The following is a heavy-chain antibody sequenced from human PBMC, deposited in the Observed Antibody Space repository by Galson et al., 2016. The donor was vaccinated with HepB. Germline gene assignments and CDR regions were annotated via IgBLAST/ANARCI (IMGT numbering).Heavy chain of an antibody. Sequence: TLSLTCTVSGGSISSGDYYWNWIRQPPGKGLEWIGYIYYSGSTYYNPSLKSRVTMSVDTSKNQFSLKLSSVTAADAAVYYCARVYYYCGSSGYVYYFDYWGQGTLVTVSS. J-gene: IGHJ4*02. CDR1: GGSISSGDYY. D-gene: IGHD3-22*01. CDR2: IYYSGST. V-gene: IGHV4-30-4*01. CDR3: ARVYYYCGSSGYVYYFDY.